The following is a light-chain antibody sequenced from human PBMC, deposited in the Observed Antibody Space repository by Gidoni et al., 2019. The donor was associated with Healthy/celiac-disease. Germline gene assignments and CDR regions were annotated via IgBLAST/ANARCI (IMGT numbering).Light chain of an antibody. V-gene: IGLV2-23*01. Sequence: QSALTQHASVSGSPGQSITISCTGTSSDVGSYNLVSWYPQHPGKAPKLMIYEGSKRPSGVSNRFSGSKSGNTASLTISGLQAEDEADYYCCSYAGSSTVVFGGGTKLTVL. J-gene: IGLJ2*01. CDR3: CSYAGSSTVV. CDR1: SSDVGSYNL. CDR2: EGS.